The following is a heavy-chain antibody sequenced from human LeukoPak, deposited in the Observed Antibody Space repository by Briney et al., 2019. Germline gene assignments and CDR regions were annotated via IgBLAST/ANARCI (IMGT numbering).Heavy chain of an antibody. CDR3: ARKVGRVTIFGVVTPYYFDY. CDR1: GGPFSGYY. V-gene: IGHV4-34*01. D-gene: IGHD3-3*01. CDR2: INHSGST. J-gene: IGHJ4*02. Sequence: SETLSLTCAVYGGPFSGYYWSWIRQPPGKGLEWIGEINHSGSTNYNPSLKSRVTISVDTSKNQFSLKLSSVTAADTAVYYCARKVGRVTIFGVVTPYYFDYWGQGTLVTASS.